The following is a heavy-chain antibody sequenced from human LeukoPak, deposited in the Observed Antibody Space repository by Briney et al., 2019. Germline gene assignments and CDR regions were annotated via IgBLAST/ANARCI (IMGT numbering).Heavy chain of an antibody. CDR2: ISGGGYTT. V-gene: IGHV3-23*01. D-gene: IGHD4/OR15-4a*01. CDR3: AKDPHPSYCPRECYGG. Sequence: GGSLRLSCAASRFTFSSYPMSWVRQAPGKGLEWVSTISGGGYTTYYADSVRGRFTISRDNSKNTLFLQMNSLRPEDTAVYYCAKDPHPSYCPRECYGGWGQGTLVTVSS. CDR1: RFTFSSYP. J-gene: IGHJ4*02.